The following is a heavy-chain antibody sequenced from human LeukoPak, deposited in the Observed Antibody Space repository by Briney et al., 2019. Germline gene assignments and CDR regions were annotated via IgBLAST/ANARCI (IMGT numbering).Heavy chain of an antibody. CDR2: ISAYNGNT. CDR3: ARDESDSRGYYHYPYY. D-gene: IGHD3-22*01. Sequence: ASVKVSCKASGYTFTSYGISWVRQAPEQGLEWMGWISAYNGNTNYAQKLQGRVTMTTDTSTSTAYMELRSLRSDDTAVYYCARDESDSRGYYHYPYYWGQGTLVTVSS. J-gene: IGHJ4*02. CDR1: GYTFTSYG. V-gene: IGHV1-18*01.